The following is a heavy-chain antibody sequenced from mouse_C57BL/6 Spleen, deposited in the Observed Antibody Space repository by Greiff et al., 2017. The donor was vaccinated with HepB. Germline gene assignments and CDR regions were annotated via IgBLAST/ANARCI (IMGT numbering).Heavy chain of an antibody. CDR2: IYPRSGNT. D-gene: IGHD2-4*01. J-gene: IGHJ3*01. Sequence: QVHVKQSGAELARPGASVKLSCKASGYTFTSYGISWVKQRTGQGLEWIGEIYPRSGNTYYNEKFKGKATLTADKSSSTAYMELRSLTSEDSAVYFCARRGNDYESYWGQGTLVTVSA. CDR1: GYTFTSYG. V-gene: IGHV1-81*01. CDR3: ARRGNDYESY.